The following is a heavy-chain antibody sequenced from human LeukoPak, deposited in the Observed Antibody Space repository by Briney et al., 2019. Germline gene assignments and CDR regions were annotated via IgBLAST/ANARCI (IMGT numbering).Heavy chain of an antibody. J-gene: IGHJ4*02. V-gene: IGHV1-2*02. CDR2: INPNSGGT. CDR1: GYTFTGYY. D-gene: IGHD6-19*01. Sequence: ASVTVSCKASGYTFTGYYMHWVRQAPGQGLEWMGWINPNSGGTNYAQKFQGRVTMTRDTSISTAYMELSRLRSDDTAVYYCARGSSGWYMVDYWGQGTRVTVSS. CDR3: ARGSSGWYMVDY.